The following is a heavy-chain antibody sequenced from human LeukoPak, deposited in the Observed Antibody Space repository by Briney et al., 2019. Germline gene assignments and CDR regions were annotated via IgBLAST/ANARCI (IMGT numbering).Heavy chain of an antibody. CDR2: ISYSGNT. CDR1: GGSVSSGSYY. CDR3: ARAPVATPSEFDY. J-gene: IGHJ4*02. Sequence: SETLSLTCTVSGGSVSSGSYYWSWIRQHPGKGLEWIGYISYSGNTYYNPSLKSRAAISVDTPKNQFSLKLSSTTAADTAVYYCARAPVATPSEFDYWGQGTLVTVSS. D-gene: IGHD5-12*01. V-gene: IGHV4-31*03.